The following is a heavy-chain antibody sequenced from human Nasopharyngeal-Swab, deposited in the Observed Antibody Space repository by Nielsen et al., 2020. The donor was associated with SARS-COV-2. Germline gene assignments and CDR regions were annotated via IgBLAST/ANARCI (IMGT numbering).Heavy chain of an antibody. Sequence: GESLKISCVASRFTFSRWPMHWVRQAPGKGLEWVTVISSDGSDKQYVDPVKGRFTISRDNSKNTLYLQVKSLRADDTGVYYCASLRADTPDFAYLGQGTLVTVSS. CDR1: RFTFSRWP. D-gene: IGHD2-15*01. CDR2: ISSDGSDK. V-gene: IGHV3-30*03. J-gene: IGHJ4*02. CDR3: ASLRADTPDFAY.